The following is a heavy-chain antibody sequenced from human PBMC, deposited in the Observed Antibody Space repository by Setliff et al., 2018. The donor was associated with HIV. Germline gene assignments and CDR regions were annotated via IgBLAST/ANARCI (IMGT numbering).Heavy chain of an antibody. CDR1: GGSISSSSYY. D-gene: IGHD5-12*01. V-gene: IGHV4-39*07. CDR3: ARRGDGYNYYFFDY. CDR2: IYYSGST. J-gene: IGHJ4*02. Sequence: SETLSLTCTVSGGSISSSSYYWGWIHKPPGKGLEWIGSIYYSGSTYYNPSLKSRVTISVDTSKNQFSLKLSSVTAADTAVYYCARRGDGYNYYFFDYWCQVALVTVSS.